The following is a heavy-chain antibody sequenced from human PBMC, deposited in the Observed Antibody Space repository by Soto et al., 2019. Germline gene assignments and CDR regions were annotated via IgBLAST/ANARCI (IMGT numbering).Heavy chain of an antibody. CDR3: AREARSSGMDV. J-gene: IGHJ6*02. V-gene: IGHV1-3*01. CDR1: GYTFPSYA. CDR2: INAGNGNT. D-gene: IGHD3-10*01. Sequence: APVKVSCKAFGYTFPSYAIHWVRQAPGQRLEWMGWINAGNGNTKYSQKFQGRVTITRDTSASTAYMELSSLRSEDTAVYYCAREARSSGMDVWGQGTTVTVSS.